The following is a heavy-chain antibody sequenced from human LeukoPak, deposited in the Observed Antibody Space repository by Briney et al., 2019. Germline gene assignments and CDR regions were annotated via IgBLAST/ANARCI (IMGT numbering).Heavy chain of an antibody. J-gene: IGHJ6*03. V-gene: IGHV1-46*01. CDR3: EREQRGGVSGGLGGLFASYHTYYYMDV. Sequence: GASVKVSCKASGYTFTMYYIHWVRQAPGQGLEWMGMINPNDGATTYTQRFQGRVTMTRDMSTTTVYMDLRSLRSEDTAVYFCEREQRGGVSGGLGGLFASYHTYYYMDVWGRGTTVTVSS. D-gene: IGHD3-16*01. CDR2: INPNDGAT. CDR1: GYTFTMYY.